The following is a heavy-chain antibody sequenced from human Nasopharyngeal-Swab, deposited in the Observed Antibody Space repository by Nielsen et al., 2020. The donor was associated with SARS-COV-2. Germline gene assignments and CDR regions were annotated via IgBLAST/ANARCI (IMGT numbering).Heavy chain of an antibody. CDR2: IRSKAYGGTT. CDR3: TREPDIVVVPAAISFDY. D-gene: IGHD2-2*01. Sequence: WIPQPPGKGLEWVGFIRSKAYGGTTEYAASVIGRFTISRDDSKSIAYLQMNSLKTEDTAVYYCTREPDIVVVPAAISFDYWGQGTLVTVSS. V-gene: IGHV3-49*02. J-gene: IGHJ4*02.